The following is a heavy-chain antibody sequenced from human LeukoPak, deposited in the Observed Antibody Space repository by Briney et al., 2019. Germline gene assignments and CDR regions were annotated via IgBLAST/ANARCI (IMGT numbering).Heavy chain of an antibody. V-gene: IGHV3-30-3*01. J-gene: IGHJ4*02. D-gene: IGHD3-3*01. CDR1: GFTFSSYA. Sequence: PGGSLRLSCAASGFTFSSYAMHWVRQAPGKGLEWVAVISYDGSNKYYADSVKGRFTISRDNSKNTLYLQMNSLRAEDTAVYYCARDPTIFGVVSNCFDYWGQGTLVTVSS. CDR2: ISYDGSNK. CDR3: ARDPTIFGVVSNCFDY.